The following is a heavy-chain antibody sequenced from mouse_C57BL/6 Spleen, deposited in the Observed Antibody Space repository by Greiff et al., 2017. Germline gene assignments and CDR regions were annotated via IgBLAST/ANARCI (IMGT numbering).Heavy chain of an antibody. D-gene: IGHD1-1*01. CDR1: GYTFTSYG. V-gene: IGHV1-81*01. CDR2: IYPRSGNT. Sequence: QVHVKQSGAELARPGASVKLSCKASGYTFTSYGISWVKQRTGQGLEWIGEIYPRSGNTYYNEQFKGKATLTADKSSSTAYMELRSLTSEDSAVYFWARSKGYGSSYGGGAMDYWGQGTSVTVSS. CDR3: ARSKGYGSSYGGGAMDY. J-gene: IGHJ4*01.